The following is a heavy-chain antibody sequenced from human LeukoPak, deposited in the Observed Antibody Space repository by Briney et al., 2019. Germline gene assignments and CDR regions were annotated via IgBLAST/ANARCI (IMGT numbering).Heavy chain of an antibody. CDR3: AREGELTAYFDY. D-gene: IGHD1-26*01. CDR2: ISTSGRYT. V-gene: IGHV3-11*06. J-gene: IGHJ4*02. Sequence: SGGSLRLSCAASGFTFSDYYMNWIRQAPGKGLEWVSSISTSGRYTYYAESVKGRFTISRDNAKDSLYLQINSLRAEDTAVYYCAREGELTAYFDYWGQGTLVTVSS. CDR1: GFTFSDYY.